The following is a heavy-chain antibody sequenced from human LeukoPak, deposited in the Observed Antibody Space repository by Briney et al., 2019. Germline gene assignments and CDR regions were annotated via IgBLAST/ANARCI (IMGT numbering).Heavy chain of an antibody. CDR2: INHSGST. CDR3: AREGDIVVVPAAQGAFDI. D-gene: IGHD2-2*01. CDR1: GESFSGYY. Sequence: SETLSLTCAVYGESFSGYYWSWIRQPPGKGLKWIGEINHSGSTNYNPSLKSRVTISVDTSKNQFSLKLSSVAAADTAVYYCAREGDIVVVPAAQGAFDIWGRGTMVTVSS. V-gene: IGHV4-34*01. J-gene: IGHJ3*02.